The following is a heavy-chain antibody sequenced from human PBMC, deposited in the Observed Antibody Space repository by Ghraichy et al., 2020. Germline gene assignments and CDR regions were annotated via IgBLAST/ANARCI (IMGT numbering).Heavy chain of an antibody. D-gene: IGHD2-8*01. Sequence: SETLSLTCTVSGGSVSSVSYSWIWIRQPPGKGLEWIGYVDYRGSTNYNPSLRSRLTVSVDTSKNQISLNLRSVTAADAAVYYCARATNPNFYSYYAMDVWGQGTTVTVSS. V-gene: IGHV4-61*01. J-gene: IGHJ6*02. CDR2: VDYRGST. CDR1: GGSVSSVSYS. CDR3: ARATNPNFYSYYAMDV.